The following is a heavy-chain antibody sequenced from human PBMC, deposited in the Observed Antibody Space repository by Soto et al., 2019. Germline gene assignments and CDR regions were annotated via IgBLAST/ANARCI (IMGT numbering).Heavy chain of an antibody. CDR3: AKEKGWRYFRYFDL. J-gene: IGHJ2*01. V-gene: IGHV3-9*01. CDR1: GFTFDDYA. CDR2: ISWNSGSI. D-gene: IGHD3-10*01. Sequence: EVQLVESGGGLVQPGRSLRLSCAASGFTFDDYAMHWVRQAPGKGLEWVSGISWNSGSIGYADSVKGRFTISRDNAKNDLYLEMKRLRAEDSALYYRAKEKGWRYFRYFDLWGRGTLVTVSS.